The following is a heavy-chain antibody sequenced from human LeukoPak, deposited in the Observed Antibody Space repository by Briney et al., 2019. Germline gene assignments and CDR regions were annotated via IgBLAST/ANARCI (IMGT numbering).Heavy chain of an antibody. D-gene: IGHD6-19*01. V-gene: IGHV4-34*01. J-gene: IGHJ4*02. Sequence: SETLSLTCAVYGGSFNNYYWTWIRQPPGKGLEWIGEINHSGSTNYNPSLKSRVTISVDTSKNQFSLKLTSVTAADTAVYYCAKSTESSGWYDYWGQGTLVTVSS. CDR2: INHSGST. CDR1: GGSFNNYY. CDR3: AKSTESSGWYDY.